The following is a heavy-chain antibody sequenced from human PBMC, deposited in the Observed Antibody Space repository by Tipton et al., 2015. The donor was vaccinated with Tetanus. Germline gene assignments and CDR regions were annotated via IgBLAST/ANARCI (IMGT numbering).Heavy chain of an antibody. CDR2: ISAYNGNT. V-gene: IGHV1-18*04. CDR3: ASDYYDSSGPSGFDY. J-gene: IGHJ4*02. CDR1: GYTFTSYG. D-gene: IGHD3-22*01. Sequence: QLVQSGAEVKKPGASVKVSCKASGYTFTSYGISWVRQAPGQGLEWMGRISAYNGNTNYAQKLQGRVTMTTDTSTSTAYMELRSLRSDDTAVYYWASDYYDSSGPSGFDYWGQGTLVTVSS.